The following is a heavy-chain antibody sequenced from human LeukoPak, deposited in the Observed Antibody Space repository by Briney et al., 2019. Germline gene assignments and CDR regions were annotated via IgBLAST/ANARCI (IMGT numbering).Heavy chain of an antibody. Sequence: GGSLRLSCAASGFTFSSYGMHWVRQAPGKGLEWVAFIRYDGGNKYYADSVKGRFTISRDNSKNTLYLQMNSLRAEDTAVYYCTKDLGSGYDSEAFDIWGQGTMVTVSS. CDR2: IRYDGGNK. CDR3: TKDLGSGYDSEAFDI. D-gene: IGHD5-12*01. CDR1: GFTFSSYG. J-gene: IGHJ3*02. V-gene: IGHV3-30*02.